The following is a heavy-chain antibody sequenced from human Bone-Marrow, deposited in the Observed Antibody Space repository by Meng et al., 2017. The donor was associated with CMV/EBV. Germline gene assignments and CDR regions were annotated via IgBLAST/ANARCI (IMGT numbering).Heavy chain of an antibody. CDR1: GFTFSSFA. J-gene: IGHJ4*02. D-gene: IGHD1-26*01. V-gene: IGHV3-23*03. CDR3: AKEDKSGSYGD. CDR2: IYSGGSST. Sequence: GESLKISCAASGFTFSSFAMSWARQAPGKGLEWVSVIYSGGSSTYYADSVKGRFTISRDNSKNTLYLQMNSLRAEDTAVYYCAKEDKSGSYGDWGQGTLVTVSS.